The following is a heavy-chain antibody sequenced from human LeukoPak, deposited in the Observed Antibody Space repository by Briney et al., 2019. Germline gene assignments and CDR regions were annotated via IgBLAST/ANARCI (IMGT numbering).Heavy chain of an antibody. CDR1: GYTFTSYD. Sequence: ASVKVSCKASGYTFTSYDINWVRQATGQGLEWMGWMNPQSGDTDYAQKFQGRVTMTRSPSISTAYMELTSLTYEDTAVYYCARVPRRGDQFDPWGQGTLVTVSS. V-gene: IGHV1-8*01. J-gene: IGHJ5*02. CDR3: ARVPRRGDQFDP. D-gene: IGHD3-10*01. CDR2: MNPQSGDT.